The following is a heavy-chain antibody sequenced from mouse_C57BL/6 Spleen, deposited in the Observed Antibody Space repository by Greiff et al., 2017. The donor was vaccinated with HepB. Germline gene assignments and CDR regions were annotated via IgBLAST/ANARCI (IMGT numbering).Heavy chain of an antibody. D-gene: IGHD2-3*01. CDR3: ARFYDYYYAMDY. J-gene: IGHJ4*01. CDR1: GYTFTSYW. Sequence: QVQLQQPGAELVKPGASVKLSCKASGYTFTSYWMHWVKQRPGQGLEWIGMIHPNSGSTNYNEKFKSKATLTVDKSSSTAYMQLSSLTSEDSAVYYCARFYDYYYAMDYWGQGTSVTVSS. V-gene: IGHV1-64*01. CDR2: IHPNSGST.